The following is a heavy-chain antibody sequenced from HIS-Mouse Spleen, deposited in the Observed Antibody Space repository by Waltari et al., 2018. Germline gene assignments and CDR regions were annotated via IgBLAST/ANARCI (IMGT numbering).Heavy chain of an antibody. D-gene: IGHD6-13*01. V-gene: IGHV4-39*07. CDR3: AREIPYSSSWYDWYFDL. Sequence: QLQLQESGPGLVKPSETLSLTCTVSGGSISSSSYYWGWIRQPPGKGLEWIGSIYYSGCTYYNPSLKRRVTISVEPSKNQFSLKLSSVTAADTAVYYCAREIPYSSSWYDWYFDLWGRGTLVTVSS. CDR2: IYYSGCT. CDR1: GGSISSSSYY. J-gene: IGHJ2*01.